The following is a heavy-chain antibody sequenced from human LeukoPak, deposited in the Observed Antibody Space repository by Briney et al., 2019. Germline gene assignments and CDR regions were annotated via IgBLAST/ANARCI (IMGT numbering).Heavy chain of an antibody. Sequence: ASVKVSCKASGGTFSSYTISWVRQAPGQGLEWMGRIIPILGIANYAQKFQGRVTITADKSTSTAYMELSSLRSEDTAVYYCARSPGAAILYFHYWGQGTLVTVSS. V-gene: IGHV1-69*02. CDR2: IIPILGIA. J-gene: IGHJ4*02. D-gene: IGHD2-2*02. CDR3: ARSPGAAILYFHY. CDR1: GGTFSSYT.